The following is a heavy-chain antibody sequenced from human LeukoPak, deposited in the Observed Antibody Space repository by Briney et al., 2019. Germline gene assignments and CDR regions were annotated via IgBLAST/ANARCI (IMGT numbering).Heavy chain of an antibody. Sequence: PGGSLRLSCAASGFTFSRYLMSWVRQAPGKGLEWVSGINGGGETEYYIASVRGRFTISRDNSKNTLSLQMNSLRVEDTAIYYCVKEEGNSTFRYVDYWGQGTLVSVSS. CDR3: VKEEGNSTFRYVDY. CDR2: INGGGETE. V-gene: IGHV3-23*01. J-gene: IGHJ4*02. CDR1: GFTFSRYL. D-gene: IGHD3-16*02.